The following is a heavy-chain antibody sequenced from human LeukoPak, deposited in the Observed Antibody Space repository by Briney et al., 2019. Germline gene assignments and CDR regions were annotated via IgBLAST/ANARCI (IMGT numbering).Heavy chain of an antibody. D-gene: IGHD3-3*01. Sequence: ASVKVSCKASGFTFSNYDINWVRQAPGQGLEWMGWLNPKSGDTGYAQKFQGRVTMTTDTSTSTAYMELRSLRSDDTAVYYCARIAPLGYDFWSEFDPWGQGTLVTVSS. CDR1: GFTFSNYD. V-gene: IGHV1-8*01. J-gene: IGHJ5*02. CDR3: ARIAPLGYDFWSEFDP. CDR2: LNPKSGDT.